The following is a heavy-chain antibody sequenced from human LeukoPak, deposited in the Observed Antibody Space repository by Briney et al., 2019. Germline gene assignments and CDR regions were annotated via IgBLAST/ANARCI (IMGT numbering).Heavy chain of an antibody. Sequence: GASVKVSCKTSGYNFNDHHVHWVRQAPGQGLEWMGRIYPKSGDTDYPQKFQIRATMTRDTSITTTYMELTSLRSDDTAVYYCVSHYGPGPVWGQGTLVTVS. V-gene: IGHV1-2*06. CDR1: GYNFNDHH. CDR3: VSHYGPGPV. J-gene: IGHJ4*02. CDR2: IYPKSGDT. D-gene: IGHD3-10*01.